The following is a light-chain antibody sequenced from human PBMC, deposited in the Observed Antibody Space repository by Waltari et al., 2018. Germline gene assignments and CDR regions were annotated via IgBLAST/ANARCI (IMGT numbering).Light chain of an antibody. J-gene: IGLJ1*01. Sequence: SFELTQPSSVSVSPGQTASIACSGDQLGSQWTSWYQQKAGQSPVLVIYADSERPSGVPGRFSAARSGDTVTLNISGTQDLDEADYYCQTWDSNIFVFGPGTKVTVL. CDR1: QLGSQW. CDR2: ADS. V-gene: IGLV3-1*01. CDR3: QTWDSNIFV.